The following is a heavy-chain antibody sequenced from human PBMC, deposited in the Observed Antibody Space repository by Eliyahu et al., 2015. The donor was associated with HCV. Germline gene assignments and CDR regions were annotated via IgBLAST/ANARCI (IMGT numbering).Heavy chain of an antibody. D-gene: IGHD1-26*01. Sequence: GGTTDYAAPVKGRFTISRDDSKNTLYLQMNSLKTEDTAVYYCTTRAPERALELDYWYFDLWGRGTLVTVSS. J-gene: IGHJ2*01. CDR3: TTRAPERALELDYWYFDL. CDR2: GGTT. V-gene: IGHV3-15*01.